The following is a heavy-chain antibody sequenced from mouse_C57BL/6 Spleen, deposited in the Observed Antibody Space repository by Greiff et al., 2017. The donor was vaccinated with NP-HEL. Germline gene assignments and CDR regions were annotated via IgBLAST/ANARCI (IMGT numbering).Heavy chain of an antibody. CDR3: ARGAFYDYDPFAY. V-gene: IGHV5-17*01. CDR2: ISSGSSTI. Sequence: EVKLMESGGGLVKPGGSLKLSCAASGFTFSDYGMHWVRQAPEKGLEWVAYISSGSSTIYYADTVKGRFPISRDNAKNTLFLQMTSLRSEDTAMYYCARGAFYDYDPFAYWGQGTLVTVSA. D-gene: IGHD2-4*01. J-gene: IGHJ3*01. CDR1: GFTFSDYG.